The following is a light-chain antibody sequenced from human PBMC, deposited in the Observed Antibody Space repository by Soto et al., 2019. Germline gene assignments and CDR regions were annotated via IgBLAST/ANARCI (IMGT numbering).Light chain of an antibody. CDR2: GAS. CDR3: QQYNNWPPRHT. CDR1: QSVSSN. Sequence: EIVMTQSLATLSVSPGERATLSCRASQSVSSNLAWYQQKPGQAPRLLIYGASIRATGIPARFSGSGSGTEFTLTISSLQSEDFAVYYCQQYNNWPPRHTFGGRTKVNIK. V-gene: IGKV3-15*01. J-gene: IGKJ4*01.